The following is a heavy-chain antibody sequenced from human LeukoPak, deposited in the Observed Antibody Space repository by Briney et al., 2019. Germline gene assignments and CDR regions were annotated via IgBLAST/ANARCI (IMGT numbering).Heavy chain of an antibody. V-gene: IGHV3-74*01. J-gene: IGHJ5*02. CDR1: GITFGNNW. Sequence: PGGSLRLSCAASGITFGNNWMHWVRQGPGKGLGWISRINSDGGGAIYADSGKGRFTVTRDNAKNTLYRQMNSLSAAETAVYYCARDVPHNCFDTWGQGTLVTVSS. CDR3: ARDVPHNCFDT. CDR2: INSDGGGA.